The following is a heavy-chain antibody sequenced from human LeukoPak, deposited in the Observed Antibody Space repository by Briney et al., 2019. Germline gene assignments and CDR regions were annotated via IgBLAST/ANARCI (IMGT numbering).Heavy chain of an antibody. Sequence: SETLSLTCAVYGGSFSGYYWSWIHQPPGKGLEWIGEINHSGSTNYNPSLKSRVTISVDTSKNQFSLKLSSVTAADTAVYYCARDRDYYYGSGSYYYYWGQGTLVTVSS. V-gene: IGHV4-34*01. CDR2: INHSGST. CDR1: GGSFSGYY. J-gene: IGHJ4*02. CDR3: ARDRDYYYGSGSYYYY. D-gene: IGHD3-10*01.